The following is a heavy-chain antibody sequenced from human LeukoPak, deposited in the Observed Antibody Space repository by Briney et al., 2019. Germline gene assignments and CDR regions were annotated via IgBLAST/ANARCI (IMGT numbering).Heavy chain of an antibody. CDR1: GFTFTSYS. J-gene: IGHJ5*02. CDR3: AGDCISGVCYDA. V-gene: IGHV3-21*01. Sequence: GGSLRLSCAASGFTFTSYSMKWVRQAPGKGLEWVSSITSSSSYIYYADSVKGRFTISRDNAKNSLYLQMNSLRAEDTAVYYCAGDCISGVCYDAWGQGTLVTVSS. D-gene: IGHD2-8*01. CDR2: ITSSSSYI.